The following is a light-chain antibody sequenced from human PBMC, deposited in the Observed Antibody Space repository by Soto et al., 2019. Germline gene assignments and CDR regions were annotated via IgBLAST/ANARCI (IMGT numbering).Light chain of an antibody. CDR1: QGISSY. CDR2: AAS. V-gene: IGKV1-9*01. CDR3: QQYNSYWT. Sequence: DVQVTQSPASLSACVGDRVTITCRASQGISSYLAWYQQKPGKAPKLLIYAASTLQTGVPSRFGGGGSGTEFTLTISGLQPDDFATYYCQQYNSYWTFGQGTKV. J-gene: IGKJ1*01.